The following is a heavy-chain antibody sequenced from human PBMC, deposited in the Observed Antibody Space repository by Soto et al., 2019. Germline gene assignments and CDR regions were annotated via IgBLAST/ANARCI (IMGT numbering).Heavy chain of an antibody. J-gene: IGHJ3*02. CDR2: ISSSGTTI. D-gene: IGHD3-10*01. V-gene: IGHV3-48*03. CDR1: GFTFSTYE. Sequence: VVESGGGLVQPGGSLRLSCAASGFTFSTYEMNWVRQAPGKGLEWVSYISSSGTTIYYADSVKGRFTISRDNAKNSLYLQMTSVRAEDTAVYYCATRSGGGGAFDIWGQGTMVTVSS. CDR3: ATRSGGGGAFDI.